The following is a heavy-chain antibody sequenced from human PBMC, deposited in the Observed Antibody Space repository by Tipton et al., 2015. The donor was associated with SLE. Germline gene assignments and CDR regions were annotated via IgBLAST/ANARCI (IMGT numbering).Heavy chain of an antibody. J-gene: IGHJ4*02. V-gene: IGHV4-61*02. CDR2: IYTSGST. Sequence: TLSLTCAVSGYSISSGYYWSWIRQPAGKGLEWIGRIYTSGSTNYNPSLKSRVTMSVDTSKNQFSLKLSSVTAADTAVYYCARGQQWLVLWGQGTLVTVSS. CDR3: ARGQQWLVL. D-gene: IGHD6-19*01. CDR1: GYSISSGYY.